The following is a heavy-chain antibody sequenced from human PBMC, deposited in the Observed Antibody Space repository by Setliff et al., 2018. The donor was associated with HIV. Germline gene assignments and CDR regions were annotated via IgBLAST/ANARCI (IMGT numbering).Heavy chain of an antibody. CDR3: ARLVDTNLVNWGNWFDP. J-gene: IGHJ5*02. CDR2: IHPSDSNA. CDR1: GYTFTTNW. D-gene: IGHD5-18*01. Sequence: GESLKISCKGSGYTFTTNWIGWVRQMPGKGLEWMGIIHPSDSNATYSPSFQGQVTISADKSIATAYLQWTSLKASDTAMYCARLVDTNLVNWGNWFDPWGQGTLVTVS. V-gene: IGHV5-51*01.